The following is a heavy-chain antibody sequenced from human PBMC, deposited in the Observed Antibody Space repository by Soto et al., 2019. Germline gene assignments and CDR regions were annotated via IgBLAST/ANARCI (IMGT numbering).Heavy chain of an antibody. D-gene: IGHD2-15*01. CDR2: INPNSGGT. J-gene: IGHJ4*02. CDR1: GYTFTGYY. V-gene: IGHV1-2*04. CDR3: ARDDGYCSGGSCYRFFDY. Sequence: ASVKVSCKAAGYTFTGYYMHWVRQAPGQGLEWMGWINPNSGGTNYAQKFRGWVTMTRDTSISTAYMELSRLRSDDTAVYYCARDDGYCSGGSCYRFFDYWGQGTPVTVSS.